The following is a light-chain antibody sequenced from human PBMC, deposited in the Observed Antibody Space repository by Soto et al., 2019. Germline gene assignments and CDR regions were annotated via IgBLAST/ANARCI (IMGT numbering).Light chain of an antibody. J-gene: IGKJ3*01. CDR1: QSVSVNS. Sequence: EIVLTQSPGTLSLSPGERATLSCRASQSVSVNSLAWYQQKGGQAPRLLTYAASTRATGVPDRFSGTGSGTDFALTISRLETDDSAVYYWQQYGGSPFTFGPGTKVDIK. CDR3: QQYGGSPFT. V-gene: IGKV3-20*01. CDR2: AAS.